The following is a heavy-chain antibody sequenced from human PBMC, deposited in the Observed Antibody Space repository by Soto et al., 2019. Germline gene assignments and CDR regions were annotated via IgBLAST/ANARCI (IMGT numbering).Heavy chain of an antibody. J-gene: IGHJ5*01. V-gene: IGHV4-31*03. D-gene: IGHD2-15*01. Sequence: SETLSLTCTVSGGSISSGGYYWSWIRQHPGKGLEWIGYIYYSGSTYYNPSLKSRVTISVDTSKNQFSLKLSSVTAADTAVYYCVRVPREPSGGRKNWFDSWGQGTLVTV. CDR1: GGSISSGGYY. CDR3: VRVPREPSGGRKNWFDS. CDR2: IYYSGST.